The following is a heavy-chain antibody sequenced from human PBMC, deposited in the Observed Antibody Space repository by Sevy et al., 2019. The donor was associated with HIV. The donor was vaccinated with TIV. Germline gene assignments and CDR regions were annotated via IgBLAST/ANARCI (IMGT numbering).Heavy chain of an antibody. Sequence: GGSLRLSCAASGFTFSRHGIHWVRQAPGEGLEWVAVISDDGSNKFYADSVKGRFTLFRDNSKNTVYLQMNSLITEDTAVHYCAREGRPGKSEDGYFDLWGRGTLVTVSS. J-gene: IGHJ2*01. D-gene: IGHD3-10*01. CDR3: AREGRPGKSEDGYFDL. CDR1: GFTFSRHG. CDR2: ISDDGSNK. V-gene: IGHV3-30*03.